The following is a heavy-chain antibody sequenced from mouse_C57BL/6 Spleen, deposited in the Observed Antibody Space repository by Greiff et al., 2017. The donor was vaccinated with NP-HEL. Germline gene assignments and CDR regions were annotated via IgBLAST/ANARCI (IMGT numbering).Heavy chain of an antibody. J-gene: IGHJ1*03. Sequence: QVQLQQPGAELVKPGASVKLSCKASGYTFTSYWMQWVKQRPGQGLEWIGEIDPSDSYTNYNQKLKGKATLTVDTSSSTAYMQLSSLTSEDSAVYYCAGGYFDVWGTGTTVTVSS. CDR2: IDPSDSYT. CDR3: AGGYFDV. CDR1: GYTFTSYW. V-gene: IGHV1-50*01.